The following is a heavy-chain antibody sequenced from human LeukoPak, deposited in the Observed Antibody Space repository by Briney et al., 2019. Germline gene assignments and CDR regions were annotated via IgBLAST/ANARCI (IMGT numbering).Heavy chain of an antibody. CDR1: GGTFSSYA. Sequence: SVKVSCKASGGTFSSYAISWVRQAPGQGLEWMGRIIPILGIANYEQKFQGRVTITADKSTSTAYMELSSLRSEDTAVYYCARDISGYYGSGSRFDYWGQGTLVTVSS. CDR2: IIPILGIA. J-gene: IGHJ4*02. D-gene: IGHD3-10*01. CDR3: ARDISGYYGSGSRFDY. V-gene: IGHV1-69*04.